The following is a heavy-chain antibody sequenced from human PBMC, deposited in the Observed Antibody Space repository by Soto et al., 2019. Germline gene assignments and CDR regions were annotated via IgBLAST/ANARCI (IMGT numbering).Heavy chain of an antibody. J-gene: IGHJ6*02. Sequence: GESLKISCKGSGYTFTNYWIGWVRQMPGKGPEWMGIIYPGDSDTKYNPSFQGQVTISADKSITTTYLQWSSLKASDTAIYYCAASIFYYCMDVWGQGITVTVS. CDR3: AASIFYYCMDV. CDR2: IYPGDSDT. CDR1: GYTFTNYW. V-gene: IGHV5-51*01.